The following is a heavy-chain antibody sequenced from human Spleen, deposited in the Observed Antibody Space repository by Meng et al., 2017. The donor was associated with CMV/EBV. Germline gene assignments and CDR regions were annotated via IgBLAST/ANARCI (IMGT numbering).Heavy chain of an antibody. CDR1: GYSFTNYW. Sequence: GESLKISCKGSGYSFTNYWIGWVRQMPGKGLEWMGIIYPGDSDTRYRPSFQGQVTISTDKSINSPYLQWSSLKASDTAMYYCARQAANWNDPNGFDPWGQGTLVTVSS. CDR3: ARQAANWNDPNGFDP. D-gene: IGHD1-1*01. CDR2: IYPGDSDT. J-gene: IGHJ5*02. V-gene: IGHV5-51*01.